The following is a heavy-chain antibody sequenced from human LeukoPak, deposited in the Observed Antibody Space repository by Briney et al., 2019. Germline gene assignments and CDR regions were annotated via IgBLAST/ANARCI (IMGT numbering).Heavy chain of an antibody. V-gene: IGHV4-4*07. CDR2: IYTSGST. D-gene: IGHD4-17*01. CDR3: ARVERDRLRPSYFDL. J-gene: IGHJ2*01. CDR1: GGSINSYY. Sequence: SETLSLTCTVSGGSINSYYWSWIRQPAGKGLEWIGRIYTSGSTNYNPSFKSRVTMSVDTSKNQFSLKLSSVTAADTAVYYCARVERDRLRPSYFDLWGRGTLVTVSS.